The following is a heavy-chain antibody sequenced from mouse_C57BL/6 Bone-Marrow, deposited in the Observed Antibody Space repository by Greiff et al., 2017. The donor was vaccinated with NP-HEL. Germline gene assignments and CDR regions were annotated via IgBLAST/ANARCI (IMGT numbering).Heavy chain of an antibody. CDR1: GYSFSSSW. V-gene: IGHV1-82*01. D-gene: IGHD2-3*01. Sequence: QVQLQQSGPELVKPGASVKISCKASGYSFSSSWMNWVKQRPGKGLEWIGRIYPGDGDTNYNGKFKGKATLTADKSSSIAYMQLSSLTSEDSAVYFCARSGVYDGYYGGYFDVWGTGTTVTVSS. CDR3: ARSGVYDGYYGGYFDV. CDR2: IYPGDGDT. J-gene: IGHJ1*03.